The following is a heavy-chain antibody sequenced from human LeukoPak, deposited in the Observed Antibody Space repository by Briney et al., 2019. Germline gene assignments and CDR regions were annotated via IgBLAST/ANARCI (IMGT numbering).Heavy chain of an antibody. Sequence: SETLSLTCAVSGGALTFYYWSAMRRPPGKGLVWIGEINHSGSTNYNPSLKSRVTISVDTSKNQLSLKLNSVTAADTAVYYCARGDFFGSGRSNYWGQGTLVTVSS. CDR1: GGALTFYY. J-gene: IGHJ4*02. V-gene: IGHV4-34*01. D-gene: IGHD3-10*01. CDR3: ARGDFFGSGRSNY. CDR2: INHSGST.